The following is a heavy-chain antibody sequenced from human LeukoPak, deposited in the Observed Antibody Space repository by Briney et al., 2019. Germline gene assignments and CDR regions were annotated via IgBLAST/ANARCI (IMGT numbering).Heavy chain of an antibody. D-gene: IGHD6-19*01. CDR3: ARGPIAVAGTYMANPFDY. Sequence: SETLSLTCAVYGGSFSGYYWSWIRQPPGKGVEWIGEINHSGSTNYNPSLKSRVTISVDTSKNQFSLKPSSVTAADTAVYYCARGPIAVAGTYMANPFDYWGQGTLVTVPS. CDR2: INHSGST. CDR1: GGSFSGYY. J-gene: IGHJ4*02. V-gene: IGHV4-34*01.